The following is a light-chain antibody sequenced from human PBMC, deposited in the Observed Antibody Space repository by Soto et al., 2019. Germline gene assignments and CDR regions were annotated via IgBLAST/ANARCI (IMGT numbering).Light chain of an antibody. V-gene: IGKV1-39*01. CDR3: QQSYITPPT. CDR1: QTINTY. Sequence: DIQMTQSPSYLSASVGDRVTITCRASQTINTYLNWYQQTPGKAPKLLIYAAFSLQSGVPSRFSGSGSGTEFTLTISSLHPEDSATYVCQQSYITPPTFGQGTKVEIK. J-gene: IGKJ1*01. CDR2: AAF.